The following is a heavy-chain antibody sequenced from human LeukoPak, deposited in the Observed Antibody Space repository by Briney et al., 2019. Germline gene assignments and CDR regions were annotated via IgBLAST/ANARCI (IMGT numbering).Heavy chain of an antibody. CDR2: ISGSGGST. D-gene: IGHD1-26*01. V-gene: IGHV3-23*01. CDR3: ARVYWELLPMGYFQH. Sequence: GGSLRLSCAASGFTFSSYWMSWVRQAPGKGLEWVSAISGSGGSTYYADSVKGRFTISRDNSKNILYLQMNSLTVEDTAVYYCARVYWELLPMGYFQHWGQGTLVTVSS. CDR1: GFTFSSYW. J-gene: IGHJ1*01.